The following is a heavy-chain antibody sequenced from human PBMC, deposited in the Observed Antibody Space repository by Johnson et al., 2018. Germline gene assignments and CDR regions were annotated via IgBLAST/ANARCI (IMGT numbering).Heavy chain of an antibody. CDR2: INHRGSS. CDR3: ARGNHDILTGDNWFDP. D-gene: IGHD3-9*01. J-gene: IGHJ5*02. Sequence: QEQPQQVGAGLSKASEPMSPTCDVYGESFSGSYWSWIRQPPGKGLEWIGEINHRGSSNYNPSLKSSLTISVATSKSQFPRKLSYVTASDTAEYSCARGNHDILTGDNWFDPWGQGTLVTVSS. CDR1: GESFSGSY. V-gene: IGHV4-34*01.